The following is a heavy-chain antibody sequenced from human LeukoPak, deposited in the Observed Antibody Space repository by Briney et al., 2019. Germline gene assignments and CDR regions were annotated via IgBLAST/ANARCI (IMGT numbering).Heavy chain of an antibody. CDR1: GFTFSNFG. D-gene: IGHD3-16*01. CDR3: ATANNGDSLWG. Sequence: GGSLRLSCAASGFTFSNFGMNWVRQAPGKGLEWVSTITSGGTNRFYADSVKGRFTISRDNSKSTLYLEMNSLRVEDTAVYYCATANNGDSLWGGGQGTLVTVSS. CDR2: ITSGGTNR. V-gene: IGHV3-23*01. J-gene: IGHJ4*02.